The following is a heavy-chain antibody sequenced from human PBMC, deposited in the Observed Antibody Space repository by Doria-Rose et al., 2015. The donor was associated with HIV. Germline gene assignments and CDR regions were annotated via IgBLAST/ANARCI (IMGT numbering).Heavy chain of an antibody. V-gene: IGHV3-9*01. J-gene: IGHJ6*03. D-gene: IGHD3-3*01. Sequence: VQLVQSGGGLVQPGRSLRLSCVGSGFSFESYAMHWVRLAPGKGLEWVAGISWDSGAKGNADSMEGRFTISRDNAKKSVYLEMRSPRPEDTAFYYCAKAPIIGPKYYFYMDVWGKGTSVTVSS. CDR2: ISWDSGAK. CDR1: GFSFESYA. CDR3: AKAPIIGPKYYFYMDV.